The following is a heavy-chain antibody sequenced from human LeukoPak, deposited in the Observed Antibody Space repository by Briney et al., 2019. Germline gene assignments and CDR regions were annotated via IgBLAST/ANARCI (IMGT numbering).Heavy chain of an antibody. J-gene: IGHJ2*01. CDR3: ARVFYYGSGTFDL. CDR1: GGSISGYY. Sequence: SETLSLTCTVSGGSISGYYWSWIRQSPGKGLEWIGYIYYSGSTNYNPSLKSRVTMSVDTSKNHFSLKVSSVTAADTAVYYCARVFYYGSGTFDLWGRGTLVTVSS. D-gene: IGHD3-10*01. CDR2: IYYSGST. V-gene: IGHV4-59*01.